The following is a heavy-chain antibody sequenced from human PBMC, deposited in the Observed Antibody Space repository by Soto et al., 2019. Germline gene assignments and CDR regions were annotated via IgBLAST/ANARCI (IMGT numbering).Heavy chain of an antibody. Sequence: VQLLESGGGLVQPGGSLRLSCAASGFTFSTYGMTWVRQAPGKGPEWVSSISDSGGSTYYADSVKGRFTVSRDNSKHTLFLQMNSLGAEDTAVYYCAKSRGGSTSRTADFWGQGTLVTVSS. CDR3: AKSRGGSTSRTADF. J-gene: IGHJ4*02. V-gene: IGHV3-23*01. CDR1: GFTFSTYG. D-gene: IGHD2-2*01. CDR2: ISDSGGST.